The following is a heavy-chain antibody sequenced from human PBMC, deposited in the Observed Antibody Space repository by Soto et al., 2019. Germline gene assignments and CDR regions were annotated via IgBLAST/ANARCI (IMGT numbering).Heavy chain of an antibody. D-gene: IGHD6-13*01. CDR1: GDSFSSYA. V-gene: IGHV1-69*01. CDR3: AASDSSSWQHDY. Sequence: QVQLVQSGAELKKPGSSVRVSCKISGDSFSSYAISWVRQAPGEGLEWVGGIIPISETANYAQKFQGRVTITAVESTTTAYMEVTRLRPEDTAIFYCAASDSSSWQHDYWGQGTLITVSS. CDR2: IIPISETA. J-gene: IGHJ4*02.